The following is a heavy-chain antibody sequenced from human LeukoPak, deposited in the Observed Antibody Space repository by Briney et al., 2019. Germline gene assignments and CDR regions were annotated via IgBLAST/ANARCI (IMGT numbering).Heavy chain of an antibody. Sequence: SETLSLTCSVSGVSIFSYYWNWIRQPPGKGLEWIGYVHYSGSTNYNPSLKSRVTISVDTSKSQFSLKLSSATAADTDVYCCERGRSIRYFDYWGQGTLLTVSS. J-gene: IGHJ4*02. CDR2: VHYSGST. D-gene: IGHD3-9*01. CDR1: GVSIFSYY. V-gene: IGHV4-59*08. CDR3: ERGRSIRYFDY.